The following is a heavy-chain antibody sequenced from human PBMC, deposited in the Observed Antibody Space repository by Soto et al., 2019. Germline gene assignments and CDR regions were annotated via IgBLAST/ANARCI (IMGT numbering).Heavy chain of an antibody. D-gene: IGHD6-19*01. CDR2: ISSSSSYI. CDR3: ARDSRIAVAADAFDI. Sequence: GGSLRLSCEASGFPFSTTDMSWVRQAPGKGLEWVSSISSSSSYIYYADSVKGRFTISRDNAKNSLYLQMNSLRAEDTAVYYCARDSRIAVAADAFDIWGQGTMVTVSS. J-gene: IGHJ3*02. CDR1: GFPFSTTD. V-gene: IGHV3-21*01.